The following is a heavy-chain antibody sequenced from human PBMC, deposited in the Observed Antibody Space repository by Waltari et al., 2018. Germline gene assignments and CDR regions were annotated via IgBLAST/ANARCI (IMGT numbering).Heavy chain of an antibody. D-gene: IGHD3-9*01. CDR1: GFSFSNSW. CDR3: ARDLDWVLFDS. Sequence: EVQLVESGGDLVQRGGSLRLSCAASGFSFSNSWMYWVRQAPGEGLVWVSRIKYDGTTRAYADSVKGRFTISRDNAKNTLFLQMSGLRAEDTAVYYCARDLDWVLFDSWGQGTLVTVSS. V-gene: IGHV3-74*01. CDR2: IKYDGTTR. J-gene: IGHJ4*02.